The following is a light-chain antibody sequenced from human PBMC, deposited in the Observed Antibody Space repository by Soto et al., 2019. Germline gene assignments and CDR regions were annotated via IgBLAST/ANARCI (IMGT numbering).Light chain of an antibody. CDR1: QSVSSSY. J-gene: IGKJ1*01. CDR2: GAS. V-gene: IGKV3-20*01. CDR3: QQYATSPGT. Sequence: LTQSPGALSLSPGERATLSCRASQSVSSSYLAWYQQKPGQDPSLLIFGASSRATGIPDRFSGSGSGTDFTLTISGLEPEDFAVYYCQQYATSPGTFGQGTGGYQ.